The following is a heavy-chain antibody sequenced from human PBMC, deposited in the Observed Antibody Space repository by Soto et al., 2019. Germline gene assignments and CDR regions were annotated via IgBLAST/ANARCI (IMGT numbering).Heavy chain of an antibody. CDR1: GYTFTSYG. Sequence: QVQLVQSGAEVKKPGASVKVSCKASGYTFTSYGISWVRQPPGQGLEWMGWISAYNGNTNYAQKLQGRVTMTTHTSTSTAYMELRSLRSDDTAVYYCARAGYCSGGNCYGSGLMDVWGQGTTVTVSS. V-gene: IGHV1-18*01. D-gene: IGHD2-15*01. J-gene: IGHJ6*02. CDR2: ISAYNGNT. CDR3: ARAGYCSGGNCYGSGLMDV.